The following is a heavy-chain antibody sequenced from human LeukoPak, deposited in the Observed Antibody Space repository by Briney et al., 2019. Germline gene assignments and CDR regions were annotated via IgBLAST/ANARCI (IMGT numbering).Heavy chain of an antibody. CDR1: GYTLTELS. V-gene: IGHV1-24*01. D-gene: IGHD2-15*01. CDR2: FDPEDGET. CDR3: ATAYNAVVVVAASWFDP. J-gene: IGHJ5*02. Sequence: ASVRVSCKVSGYTLTELSMHWVRQAPGKGLEWMGGFDPEDGETIYAQKFQGRVTMTEDTSTDTAYMELSSLRSEDTAVYYCATAYNAVVVVAASWFDPWGQGTPVTVSS.